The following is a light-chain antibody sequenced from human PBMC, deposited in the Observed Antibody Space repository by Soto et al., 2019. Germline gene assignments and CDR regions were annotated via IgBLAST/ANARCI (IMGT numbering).Light chain of an antibody. CDR1: QSLTNPY. CDR3: QQYGSSEII. J-gene: IGKJ5*01. Sequence: DNVLTQSAGTLSLSPGDRATLFFRARQSLTNPYIAWYQQKPGQAPRLLIYDISSRATGIPDRFSGSVSGTDFTLTITRLEPEDFAVFYCQQYGSSEIIFGQGTRLEIK. CDR2: DIS. V-gene: IGKV3-20*01.